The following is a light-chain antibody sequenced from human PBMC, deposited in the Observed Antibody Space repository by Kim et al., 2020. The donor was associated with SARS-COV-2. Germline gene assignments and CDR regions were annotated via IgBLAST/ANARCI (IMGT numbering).Light chain of an antibody. CDR3: NSRDSSGPVV. J-gene: IGLJ2*01. CDR1: SLKSYY. Sequence: VALGQTVRIKCQGDSLKSYYASWYQQKPGQAPVLVIYGKNNRPSGIPDRFSGSSSGNTASLTITGAPAEDEADYYCNSRDSSGPVVFGGGTQLTVL. V-gene: IGLV3-19*01. CDR2: GKN.